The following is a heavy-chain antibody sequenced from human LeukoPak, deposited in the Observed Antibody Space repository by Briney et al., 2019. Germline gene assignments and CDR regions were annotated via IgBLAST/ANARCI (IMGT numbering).Heavy chain of an antibody. D-gene: IGHD4-23*01. CDR3: ARQPLESGGNSGYYYYMDV. Sequence: GGSLRLSCAASGFTFSTYSMNWVRQAPGKGLEWVSSISSDSSYIYYADSVKGRLTISRDNAKNSLYLQMYSLTADDTAVYYCARQPLESGGNSGYYYYMDVWGKGTTVTVSS. CDR2: ISSDSSYI. V-gene: IGHV3-21*01. J-gene: IGHJ6*03. CDR1: GFTFSTYS.